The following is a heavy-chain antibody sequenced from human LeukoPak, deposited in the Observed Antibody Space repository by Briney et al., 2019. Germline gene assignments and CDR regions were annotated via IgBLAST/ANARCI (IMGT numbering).Heavy chain of an antibody. D-gene: IGHD6-19*01. CDR3: VSSGWSFDY. CDR1: GFTFSSYG. J-gene: IGHJ4*02. CDR2: ISSSSSTI. Sequence: GGSLRLSCAASGFTFSSYGMTWVRQAPGKGLEWVSYISSSSSTIYYADSVKGRFTISRDSAKNSLYLQLNSLRAEDTAVYYCVSSGWSFDYWGQGTLVTVSS. V-gene: IGHV3-48*01.